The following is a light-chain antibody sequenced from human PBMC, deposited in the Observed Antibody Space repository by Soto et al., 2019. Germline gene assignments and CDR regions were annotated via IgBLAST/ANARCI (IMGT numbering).Light chain of an antibody. Sequence: QSVLTQPPSASGTPGQRVTISCSGSSSNIGSNYVYWYQQLPGTAPKLLIYRNNQRRSGVPDRFSGSKSGTSASLAISGLRSEDEADYYCAAWDDSLSVVVFGGGTQLTVL. CDR3: AAWDDSLSVVV. CDR1: SSNIGSNY. V-gene: IGLV1-47*01. CDR2: RNN. J-gene: IGLJ2*01.